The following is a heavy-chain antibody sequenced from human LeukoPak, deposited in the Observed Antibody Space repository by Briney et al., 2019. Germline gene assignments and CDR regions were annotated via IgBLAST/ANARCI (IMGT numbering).Heavy chain of an antibody. CDR1: GFTFSSYG. J-gene: IGHJ4*02. Sequence: QPGGSLRLSCAASGFTFSSYGMHWVRQAPGKGLEWVAVISYDGSNKYYADSVKGRFTISRDNSKNTLYLQMNSLRAEDTAVYYCAKGRGYSYGSGFDYWGQGTLVTVSS. CDR2: ISYDGSNK. V-gene: IGHV3-30*18. D-gene: IGHD5-18*01. CDR3: AKGRGYSYGSGFDY.